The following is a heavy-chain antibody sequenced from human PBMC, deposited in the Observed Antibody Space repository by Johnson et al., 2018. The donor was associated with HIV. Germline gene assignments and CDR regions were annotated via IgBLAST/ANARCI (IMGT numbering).Heavy chain of an antibody. CDR1: GFTFDDYG. CDR2: INWNGGRT. Sequence: VQLVESGGGVVPPGGSLRLSCVASGFTFDDYGMSWVRQAPGKGLEWVSGINWNGGRTGYADSVKGRFTISRDNSKNSLYLQMNSLRAEDMAVYYCARERDRSQAIDAFEIWGQGTMVTVSS. J-gene: IGHJ3*02. D-gene: IGHD5-24*01. CDR3: ARERDRSQAIDAFEI. V-gene: IGHV3-20*04.